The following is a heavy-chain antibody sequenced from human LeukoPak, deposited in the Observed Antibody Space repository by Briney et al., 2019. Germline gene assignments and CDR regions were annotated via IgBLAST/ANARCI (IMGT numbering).Heavy chain of an antibody. CDR3: AHRASSSFDF. J-gene: IGHJ4*02. CDR1: GFSLTSSGVA. Sequence: SGPTLVNPTQTLTLTCTFSGFSLTSSGVAVGWIRQPPGKALEWLALIYGDDGKKYSPSLSSRLTITKDTPKNLVVLTMTNVDPVDTGTYYCAHRASSSFDFWGQGTLVTVSS. CDR2: IYGDDGK. V-gene: IGHV2-5*02. D-gene: IGHD6-6*01.